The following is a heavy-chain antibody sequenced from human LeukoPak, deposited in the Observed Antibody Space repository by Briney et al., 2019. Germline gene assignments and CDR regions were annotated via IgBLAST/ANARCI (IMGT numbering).Heavy chain of an antibody. CDR3: ARAGAFCDILGV. D-gene: IGHD3-9*01. V-gene: IGHV1-2*02. J-gene: IGHJ6*02. CDR2: MDPKNGGT. CDR1: GYTFNDHF. Sequence: ASVKVSCKASGYTFNDHFIHWVRQAPGQRPEWVGWMDPKNGGTRFAPKFQGRVTLTRDTSVSAAYMELNSLRSDDTAVYYCARAGAFCDILGVWGPGTTVAVSS.